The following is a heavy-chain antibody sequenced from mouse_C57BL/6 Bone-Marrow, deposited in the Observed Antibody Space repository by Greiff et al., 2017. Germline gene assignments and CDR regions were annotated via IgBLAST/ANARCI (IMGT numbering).Heavy chain of an antibody. CDR2: IYPRSGNT. Sequence: QVQLKQSGAELARPGASVKLSCKASGYTFTSYGISWVKQRTGQGLEWIGEIYPRSGNTYYNEKFKGKATLTADKSSSTAYMELRSLTSEDSAVYFCARERSNYGYFDVWGTGTTVTVSS. CDR1: GYTFTSYG. J-gene: IGHJ1*03. D-gene: IGHD1-1*01. CDR3: ARERSNYGYFDV. V-gene: IGHV1-81*01.